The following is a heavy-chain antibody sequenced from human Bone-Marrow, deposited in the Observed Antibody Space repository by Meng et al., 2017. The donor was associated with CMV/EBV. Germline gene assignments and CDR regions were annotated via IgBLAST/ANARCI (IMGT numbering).Heavy chain of an antibody. J-gene: IGHJ5*02. CDR1: GYTFTSYA. V-gene: IGHV1-3*02. CDR3: ARETASSWNEGWFDP. D-gene: IGHD6-13*01. Sequence: ASVKVSCKASGYTFTSYAMHWVRQAPGQRLEWMGWSNAGNGNTKYSQEFQGRVTITRDTSASTAYMELSSLRSEDMAVYYCARETASSWNEGWFDPWGQGTLVTVSS. CDR2: SNAGNGNT.